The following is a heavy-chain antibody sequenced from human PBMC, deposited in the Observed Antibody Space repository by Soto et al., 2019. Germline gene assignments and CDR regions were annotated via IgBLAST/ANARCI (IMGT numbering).Heavy chain of an antibody. D-gene: IGHD1-7*01. CDR2: IYYSGST. V-gene: IGHV4-59*01. CDR3: ARSAGTTYYYYYMDV. J-gene: IGHJ6*03. Sequence: KPSETLSLTCTVSGGSISSYYWSWIRQPPGKGLEWIGYIYYSGSTNYNPSLKSRVTISVDTSKNQFSLKLSSVTAADTAVYYCARSAGTTYYYYYMDVWGKGTTVTLSS. CDR1: GGSISSYY.